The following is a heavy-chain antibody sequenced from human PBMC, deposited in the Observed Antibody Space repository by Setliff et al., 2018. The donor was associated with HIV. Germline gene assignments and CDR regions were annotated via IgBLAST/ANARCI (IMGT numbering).Heavy chain of an antibody. CDR3: ARLFAGYSYGYYYYGIDV. Sequence: PSETLSLTCTVSGYSISSGYYWGWIRQPPGKGLEWIGNIYQSGSTYYNPSLKGRVTISIDASKNQFSLRLNYVTAADTAVYYCARLFAGYSYGYYYYGIDVWGLGTTVTVSS. CDR2: IYQSGST. D-gene: IGHD5-18*01. J-gene: IGHJ6*02. V-gene: IGHV4-38-2*02. CDR1: GYSISSGYY.